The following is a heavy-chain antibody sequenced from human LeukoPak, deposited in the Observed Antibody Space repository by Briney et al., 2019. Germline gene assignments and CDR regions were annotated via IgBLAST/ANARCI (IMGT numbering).Heavy chain of an antibody. D-gene: IGHD4-23*01. CDR2: INPSGGST. CDR3: ARDNSVEDTAWWFDP. Sequence: ASVKVSCKASGYTFTDYYLHWVRQAPGQGLEWTGIINPSGGSTSYAQKFQGRVTMTRDMSTSTDYMELSSLRSEDTAVYYCARDNSVEDTAWWFDPWGQGTLVTVSS. V-gene: IGHV1-46*01. J-gene: IGHJ5*02. CDR1: GYTFTDYY.